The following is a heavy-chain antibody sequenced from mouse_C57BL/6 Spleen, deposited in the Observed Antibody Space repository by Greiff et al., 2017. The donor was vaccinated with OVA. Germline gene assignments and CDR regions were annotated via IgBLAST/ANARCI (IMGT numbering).Heavy chain of an antibody. CDR2: IYPGDGDT. V-gene: IGHV1-82*01. Sequence: QVQLQQSGPELVKPGASVKISCKASGYAFSSSWMNWVKQRPGKGLEWIGRIYPGDGDTNYNGKFKGKATLTADKSSSTAYMQLSSLTSEDSAVYFCARSRGYIDAMDYWGQGTSVTVSS. CDR1: GYAFSSSW. CDR3: ARSRGYIDAMDY. D-gene: IGHD2-2*01. J-gene: IGHJ4*01.